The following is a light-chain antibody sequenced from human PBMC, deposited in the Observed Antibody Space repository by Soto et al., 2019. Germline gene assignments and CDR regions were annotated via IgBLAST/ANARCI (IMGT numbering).Light chain of an antibody. CDR2: EVT. CDR3: QVWESSGDRAGE. Sequence: QSALTQPASVSGSPGQSITISCTGTSTDPASYPYVSWYQQHPGQAPKLIIYEVTNRPSGVSNRFSGSNSGNTATLTISRVEAGDEADYYCQVWESSGDRAGEFGGGTQLTVL. CDR1: STDPASYPY. V-gene: IGLV2-14*01. J-gene: IGLJ2*01.